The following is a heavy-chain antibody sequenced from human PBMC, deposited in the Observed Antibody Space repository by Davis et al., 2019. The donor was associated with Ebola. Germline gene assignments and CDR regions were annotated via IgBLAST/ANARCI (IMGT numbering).Heavy chain of an antibody. V-gene: IGHV3-74*01. Sequence: GESLKISCAASGFTVSSNYMSWVRQAPGKGLVWVSRINSDGSSTSYADSVKGRFTISRDNAKNTLYLQMNSLRAEDTAVYYCARATRNIVVVPAAPVYGMDVWGQGTTVTVSS. CDR1: GFTVSSNY. J-gene: IGHJ6*02. CDR2: INSDGSST. D-gene: IGHD2-2*01. CDR3: ARATRNIVVVPAAPVYGMDV.